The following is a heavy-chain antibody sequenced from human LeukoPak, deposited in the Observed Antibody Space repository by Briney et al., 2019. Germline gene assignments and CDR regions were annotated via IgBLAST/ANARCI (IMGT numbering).Heavy chain of an antibody. CDR2: ISGSGGST. CDR3: AKDHGSSGWYLQYYFDY. CDR1: GFMFGGSA. D-gene: IGHD6-19*01. V-gene: IGHV3-23*01. Sequence: GGSLRLSYIASGFMFGGSAMSWVHQAPGKGLEWVSAISGSGGSTYYADSVKGRFTISRDNSKNTLYLQMNSLRAEDTAVYYCAKDHGSSGWYLQYYFDYWGQGTLVTVSS. J-gene: IGHJ4*02.